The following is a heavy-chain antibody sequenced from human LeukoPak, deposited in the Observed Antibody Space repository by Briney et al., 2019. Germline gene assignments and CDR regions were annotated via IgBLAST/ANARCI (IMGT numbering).Heavy chain of an antibody. CDR3: AELGITMIGGV. V-gene: IGHV3-48*01. Sequence: TGGSLRLSCAASRFTFSNYNMHWVRQAPGKGPEWISYITGSSSTIYYADSVKGRFTISRDNAKSSLYLQMSSLRAEDTAVYYCAELGITMIGGVWGKGTTVTTSS. CDR1: RFTFSNYN. CDR2: ITGSSSTI. D-gene: IGHD3-10*02. J-gene: IGHJ6*04.